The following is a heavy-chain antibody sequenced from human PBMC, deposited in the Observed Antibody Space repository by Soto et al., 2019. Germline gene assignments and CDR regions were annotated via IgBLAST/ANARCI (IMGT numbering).Heavy chain of an antibody. CDR1: GFSFISAW. V-gene: IGHV3-15*01. J-gene: IGHJ4*02. D-gene: IGHD3-22*01. CDR2: LKSEAAGGTT. Sequence: WGSLRLSCAASGFSFISAWIIFFRQAPVKWLEWVVRLKSEAAGGTTDYAAPVKGRFTISRDDSKNTLYLQMNSLKTDDAAVYYCSYDSSRGDYWGLGTLVTVSS. CDR3: SYDSSRGDY.